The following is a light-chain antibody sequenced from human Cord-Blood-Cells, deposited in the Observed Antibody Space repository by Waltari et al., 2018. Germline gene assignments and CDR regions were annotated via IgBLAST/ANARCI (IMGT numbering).Light chain of an antibody. V-gene: IGKV1-39*01. CDR2: AAS. Sequence: DIQMTQSPSCLSASVGDRVNITCRASQSISSYLNWYQQKPGNAPKLLIYAASSLQSGVPSRFSGSGSGTDFTLTISSLQPEDFATYYCQQSYSTPYTFGQGTKLEIK. CDR3: QQSYSTPYT. J-gene: IGKJ2*01. CDR1: QSISSY.